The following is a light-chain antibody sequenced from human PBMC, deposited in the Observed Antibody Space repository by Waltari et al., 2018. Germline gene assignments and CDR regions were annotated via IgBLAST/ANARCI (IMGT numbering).Light chain of an antibody. Sequence: EIVLTQSPGTLSLSPGQRATLSCRASQSVSTYLAWYQQKPGKAPRLLIYDASTRATGIPDRFSGSGSGTDFSLTISRLESEDFAVYYCQKYGTLPATFGQGTKVEI. J-gene: IGKJ1*01. CDR2: DAS. CDR3: QKYGTLPAT. CDR1: QSVSTY. V-gene: IGKV3-20*01.